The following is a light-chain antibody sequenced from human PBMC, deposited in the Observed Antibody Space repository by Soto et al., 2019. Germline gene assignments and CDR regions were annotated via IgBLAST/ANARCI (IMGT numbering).Light chain of an antibody. CDR2: NVN. J-gene: IGLJ1*01. CDR3: CSYTSSATSKV. CDR1: SSDVGSYDY. V-gene: IGLV2-11*01. Sequence: QSALLQPPSVSGSPGQSVTLSCTGTSSDVGSYDYVSWYQQHPGPVPTPMISNVNTPPSGGPDRFAGSKSGNTASMTISGLQAEDEADYECCSYTSSATSKVFGTGTKRTVL.